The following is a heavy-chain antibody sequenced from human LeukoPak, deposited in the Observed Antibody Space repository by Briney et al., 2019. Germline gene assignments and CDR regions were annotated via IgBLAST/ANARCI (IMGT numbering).Heavy chain of an antibody. V-gene: IGHV3-23*01. D-gene: IGHD6-13*01. CDR3: AKLLYSSSWPYYFDY. CDR1: GFTFSSYA. CDR2: ISGSGGST. J-gene: IGHJ4*02. Sequence: GGSLRLSCAASGFTFSSYAMSWVRQAPGKGLEWVSAISGSGGSTYYADSVKGRFTISRDNSKNTLYLQMDSLRAEDTAVYYCAKLLYSSSWPYYFDYWGQGTLVTVSS.